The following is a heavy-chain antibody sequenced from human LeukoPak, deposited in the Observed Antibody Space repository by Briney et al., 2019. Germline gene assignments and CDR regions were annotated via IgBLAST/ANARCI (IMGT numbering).Heavy chain of an antibody. D-gene: IGHD1-26*01. CDR1: GFTFSSYS. V-gene: IGHV3-48*01. Sequence: GGSLRLSCAASGFTFSSYSMNWVRQAPGKGLEWVSYVSSSSSTVYYADSVKGRFTISRDNAKNSLYLQMNSLRAEDTAVYYCARVFRGGATDYFDYWGQGTLVTVSS. J-gene: IGHJ4*02. CDR2: VSSSSSTV. CDR3: ARVFRGGATDYFDY.